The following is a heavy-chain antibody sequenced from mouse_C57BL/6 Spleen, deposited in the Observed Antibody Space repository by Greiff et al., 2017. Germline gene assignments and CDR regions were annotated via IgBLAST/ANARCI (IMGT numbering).Heavy chain of an antibody. Sequence: VQLQQSGPELVKPGASVKISCTASGFTFTDYYMNWVKQSHGKSLEWIGDINPNDGGTSYNQKFKGKATLTVDKSSSTAYLELRSLTSEDSAVYYCGRTDYYYGYYAMDYWGKGTSVTVSS. CDR2: INPNDGGT. CDR1: GFTFTDYY. CDR3: GRTDYYYGYYAMDY. V-gene: IGHV1-26*01. J-gene: IGHJ4*01. D-gene: IGHD1-1*01.